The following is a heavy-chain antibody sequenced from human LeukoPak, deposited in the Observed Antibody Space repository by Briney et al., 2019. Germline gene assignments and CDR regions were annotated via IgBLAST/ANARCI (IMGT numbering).Heavy chain of an antibody. CDR3: AKPPIGYCSGGSCNNWFDP. D-gene: IGHD2-15*01. Sequence: GGPLRLSCAASGFTFSSYAMSWVRQAPGKGLEWVSAISGSGGSTYYADSVKGRFTISRDNSKNTLYLQMNSLRAEDTAVYYCAKPPIGYCSGGSCNNWFDPWGQGTLVTVSS. V-gene: IGHV3-23*01. CDR2: ISGSGGST. CDR1: GFTFSSYA. J-gene: IGHJ5*02.